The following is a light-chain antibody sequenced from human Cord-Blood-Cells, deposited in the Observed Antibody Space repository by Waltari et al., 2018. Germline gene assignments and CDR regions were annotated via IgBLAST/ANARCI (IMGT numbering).Light chain of an antibody. J-gene: IGLJ1*01. CDR3: CSYAGSSTYV. Sequence: QSALTQPASVSGSPGPSITIPCTGTSSDVGCYNLVSWYQHHPGKAPKLMIYEGSKRPSGVSNRFSGSKSGNTAYLTISGLQAEDEADYYCCSYAGSSTYVFGTGTKVTVL. CDR2: EGS. V-gene: IGLV2-23*01. CDR1: SSDVGCYNL.